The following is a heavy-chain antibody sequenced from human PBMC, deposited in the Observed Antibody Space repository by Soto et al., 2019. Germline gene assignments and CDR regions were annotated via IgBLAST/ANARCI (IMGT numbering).Heavy chain of an antibody. D-gene: IGHD4-17*01. Sequence: GASVKVSCKASGYTFTSYDINWVRQATGQGLEWMGWMNPNSGNTGYAQKFQGRVTMTRNTSISTAYMELSSLRSEDTAVYYCARSLYGDYGIDYYYYGMDVWGQGTTVTVSS. CDR1: GYTFTSYD. V-gene: IGHV1-8*01. CDR2: MNPNSGNT. J-gene: IGHJ6*02. CDR3: ARSLYGDYGIDYYYYGMDV.